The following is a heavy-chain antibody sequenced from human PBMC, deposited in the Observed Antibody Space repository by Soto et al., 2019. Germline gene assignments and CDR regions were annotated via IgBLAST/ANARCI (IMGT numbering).Heavy chain of an antibody. J-gene: IGHJ5*02. CDR3: AREVTSIAARLGIDP. D-gene: IGHD6-6*01. CDR2: IYHSGST. V-gene: IGHV4-4*02. CDR1: GGSISSSNW. Sequence: SETLSLTCAVSGGSISSSNWWSWVRQPPGKGLEWIGEIYHSGSTNYNPSLKSRVTISVDKSKNQFSLKLSSVTAADTAVYYCAREVTSIAARLGIDPWGQGTLVTVSS.